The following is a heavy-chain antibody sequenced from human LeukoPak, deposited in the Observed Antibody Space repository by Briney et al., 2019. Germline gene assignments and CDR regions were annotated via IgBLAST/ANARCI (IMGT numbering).Heavy chain of an antibody. CDR3: ASRGGSSAMYYYYYMDV. Sequence: SETLSLTCTVSGYSISSGYYWGWIRQPPGKGLEWSGSLYHSGSTYYNPSLKSRVTISVDTSKTKFSLKLSSVTAAAMAVYYCASRGGSSAMYYYYYMDVWGKGTTVTVSS. CDR1: GYSISSGYY. V-gene: IGHV4-38-2*02. CDR2: LYHSGST. D-gene: IGHD6-6*01. J-gene: IGHJ6*03.